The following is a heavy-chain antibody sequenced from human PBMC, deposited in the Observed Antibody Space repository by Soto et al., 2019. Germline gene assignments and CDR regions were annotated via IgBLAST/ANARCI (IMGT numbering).Heavy chain of an antibody. CDR3: ARVWFGEQYYFDY. J-gene: IGHJ4*02. V-gene: IGHV4-31*03. CDR2: IYYSGST. CDR1: GGSISSGGYY. D-gene: IGHD3-10*01. Sequence: SETLSLTCTVSGGSISSGGYYWSWIRQHPGEGLEWIGYIYYSGSTYYNPSLKSRVTISVDTSKNQFSLKLSSVTAADTAVYYCARVWFGEQYYFDYWGQGTLVTVSS.